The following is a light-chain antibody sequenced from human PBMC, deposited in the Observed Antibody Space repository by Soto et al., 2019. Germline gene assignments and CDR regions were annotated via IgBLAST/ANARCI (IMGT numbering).Light chain of an antibody. Sequence: QSVLTQPPSASGTPGQRVTISCSGSSSNIGSTTVNWYHQLPGTAPKLLIYSNDQRPSGVPDRFSGSKSGTSASLAISGLQSEDEDDYYCATWDDSLNGVVFGGGTKLTVL. CDR1: SSNIGSTT. V-gene: IGLV1-44*01. CDR2: SND. CDR3: ATWDDSLNGVV. J-gene: IGLJ2*01.